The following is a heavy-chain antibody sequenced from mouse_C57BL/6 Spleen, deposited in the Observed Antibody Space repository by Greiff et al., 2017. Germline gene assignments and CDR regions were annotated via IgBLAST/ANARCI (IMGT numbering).Heavy chain of an antibody. J-gene: IGHJ2*01. Sequence: EVKLVESGGGLVKPGGSLKLSCAASGFTFSSYAMSWVRQTPEKRLEWVATISDGGSYTYYPDNVKGRFTISRDNAKNNLYLQMSHLKSEDTAMYYCARDHDGYYFDYWGQGTTLTVSS. CDR2: ISDGGSYT. CDR3: ARDHDGYYFDY. D-gene: IGHD2-3*01. CDR1: GFTFSSYA. V-gene: IGHV5-4*01.